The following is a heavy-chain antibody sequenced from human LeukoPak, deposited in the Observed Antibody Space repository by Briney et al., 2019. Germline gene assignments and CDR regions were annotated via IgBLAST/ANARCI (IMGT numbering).Heavy chain of an antibody. D-gene: IGHD4-17*01. V-gene: IGHV4-38-2*02. Sequence: SETLSLTRTVSGYSISSGYYWGWIRQPPGEGLEWIGSIYHSGSTYYNPSLKSRVTISVDTSKNQFSLKLSSVTAADTAVYYCARGDHDYGDYAPLGYWGQGTLVTVSS. CDR1: GYSISSGYY. CDR2: IYHSGST. J-gene: IGHJ4*02. CDR3: ARGDHDYGDYAPLGY.